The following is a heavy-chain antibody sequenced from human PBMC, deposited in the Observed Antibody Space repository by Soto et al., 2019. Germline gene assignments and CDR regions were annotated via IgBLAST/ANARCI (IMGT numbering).Heavy chain of an antibody. CDR1: GYTFTSYG. D-gene: IGHD3-22*01. CDR2: ISAYNGNT. Sequence: ASVKVSCKASGYTFTSYGISWVRQAPGQGLEWMGWISAYNGNTNYAQKLQGRVTMTTDTSTSTAYMELRSLRSDDTAVYYCARKSAYYYDSSGYYYDYWGQGTLVTVSS. J-gene: IGHJ4*02. CDR3: ARKSAYYYDSSGYYYDY. V-gene: IGHV1-18*01.